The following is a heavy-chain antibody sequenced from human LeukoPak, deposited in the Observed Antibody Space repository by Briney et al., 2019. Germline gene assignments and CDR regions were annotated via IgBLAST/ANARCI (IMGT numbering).Heavy chain of an antibody. V-gene: IGHV3-74*01. CDR1: GFTLSSYW. D-gene: IGHD2-2*01. CDR3: ARERYCSSTSCYGPPHYYYYYGMDV. J-gene: IGHJ6*02. Sequence: PGGSLRLSCAASGFTLSSYWIPWVRQAPGKGLVWVSRINSDGRRTTYADSVKGRFTISRGNAKNTLYLQMNSLRAEDTAVYYCARERYCSSTSCYGPPHYYYYYGMDVWGQGTTVTVSS. CDR2: INSDGRRT.